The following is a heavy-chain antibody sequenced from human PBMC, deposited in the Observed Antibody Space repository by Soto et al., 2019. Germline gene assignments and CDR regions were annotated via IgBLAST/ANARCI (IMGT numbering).Heavy chain of an antibody. Sequence: GGSLRLSCAASGFTFSDYHMSWIRQAPGKGLEWVSYISSSSSYTNYADSVKGRFTISRDNAKNSLYLQMNSLRAEDTAVYYCARPRVPYDSSGYYSGWGQGTLVTVSS. J-gene: IGHJ4*02. V-gene: IGHV3-11*06. CDR2: ISSSSSYT. D-gene: IGHD3-22*01. CDR1: GFTFSDYH. CDR3: ARPRVPYDSSGYYSG.